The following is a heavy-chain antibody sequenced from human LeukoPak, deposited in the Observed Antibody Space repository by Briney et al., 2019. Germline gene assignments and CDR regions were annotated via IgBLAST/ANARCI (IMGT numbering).Heavy chain of an antibody. D-gene: IGHD6-19*01. J-gene: IGHJ6*02. Sequence: ASVKVSCKASGYTFTSYDINWVRQATGQGLEWMGWMNPNSGNTGYAQKFQGRVTMTRNTSISTAYMELGSLRSEDTAVYYCARGRRSSGWYFGSRYYYGMDVWGQGTTITVSS. CDR1: GYTFTSYD. V-gene: IGHV1-8*01. CDR3: ARGRRSSGWYFGSRYYYGMDV. CDR2: MNPNSGNT.